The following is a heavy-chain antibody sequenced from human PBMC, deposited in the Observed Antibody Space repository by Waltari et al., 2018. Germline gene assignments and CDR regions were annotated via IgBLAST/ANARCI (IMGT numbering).Heavy chain of an antibody. CDR3: ARDQEDYGDTGWFDP. D-gene: IGHD4-17*01. J-gene: IGHJ5*02. CDR1: GFTFSSYA. Sequence: QVQLVESGGGVVQPGRSLRLSCAASGFTFSSYAMHWVRQAPGKGLEVVAVISYDGSNKYYADSVKGRFTISRDNSKNTLYLQMNSLRAEDTAVYYCARDQEDYGDTGWFDPWGQGTLVTVSS. V-gene: IGHV3-30-3*01. CDR2: ISYDGSNK.